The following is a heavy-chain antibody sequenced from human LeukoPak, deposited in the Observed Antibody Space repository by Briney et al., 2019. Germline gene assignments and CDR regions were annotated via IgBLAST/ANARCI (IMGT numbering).Heavy chain of an antibody. V-gene: IGHV3-74*01. J-gene: IGHJ6*02. CDR2: INSDGSST. Sequence: GGSLRLFCAASGFTFSSYWMHWVRQAPGKGLVWVSRINSDGSSTSYADSVKGRFTISRDNAKNTLYLQMNSLRAEDTAVYYCARSDYQRYYYGMDVWGQGTTVTVSS. D-gene: IGHD3-16*01. CDR3: ARSDYQRYYYGMDV. CDR1: GFTFSSYW.